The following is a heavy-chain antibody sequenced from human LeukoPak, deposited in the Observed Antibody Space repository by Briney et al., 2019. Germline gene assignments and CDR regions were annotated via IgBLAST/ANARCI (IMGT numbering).Heavy chain of an antibody. J-gene: IGHJ4*02. CDR1: GCTISSYT. CDR2: IGGMSGST. Sequence: GGSLRLSCAAAGCTISSYTMSWVRQAPRNRLELVSIIGGMSGSTYYADSVKGRFTISRDNAKNTLYLQMTSLRAEDTAVYYCATPLVAAYRTSNDYWGQGTLVTASS. CDR3: ATPLVAAYRTSNDY. V-gene: IGHV3-23*01. D-gene: IGHD2-15*01.